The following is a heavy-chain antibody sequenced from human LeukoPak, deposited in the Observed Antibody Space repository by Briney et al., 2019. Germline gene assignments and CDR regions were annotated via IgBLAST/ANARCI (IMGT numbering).Heavy chain of an antibody. CDR3: AREVKSSAGPASRREFDC. D-gene: IGHD6-13*01. Sequence: KPSETLSLTCTVSGGSMPSYYWSWVRQPAGKGLEWIGRIYSTGSANYNPSLKSRATMSVDTSKNHFSLKLSSVTAADTAVYYCAREVKSSAGPASRREFDCWGQGTLVTVSS. CDR1: GGSMPSYY. J-gene: IGHJ4*02. CDR2: IYSTGSA. V-gene: IGHV4-4*07.